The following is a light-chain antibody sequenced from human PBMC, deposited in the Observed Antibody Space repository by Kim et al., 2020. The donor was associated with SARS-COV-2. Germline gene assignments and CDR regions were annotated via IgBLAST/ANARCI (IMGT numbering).Light chain of an antibody. Sequence: AAVRDSDNNSCRARQDIRNRVAWFEQKPRTAPRSLIYATSSLHIEVPSRFGGSRCGTGFIHTNSSLQPEDFATYYCQQVDTYPFTFGGRTKVDI. V-gene: IGKV1-16*01. CDR2: ATS. CDR1: QDIRNR. CDR3: QQVDTYPFT. J-gene: IGKJ4*01.